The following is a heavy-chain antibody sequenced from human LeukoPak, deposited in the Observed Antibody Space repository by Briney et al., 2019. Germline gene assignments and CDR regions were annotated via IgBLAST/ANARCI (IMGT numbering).Heavy chain of an antibody. V-gene: IGHV3-15*01. CDR3: TTDPDYYDSSGYYPDY. Sequence: GGSLRLSCAAFEFAFNIHGMHWVRQAPGKGLEWVGRIKSKTDGGTTDYAAPVKGRFTISRDGSKNTLYLQMNSLKTEDTAVYYCTTDPDYYDSSGYYPDYWGQGTLVTVSS. CDR1: EFAFNIHG. CDR2: IKSKTDGGTT. J-gene: IGHJ4*02. D-gene: IGHD3-22*01.